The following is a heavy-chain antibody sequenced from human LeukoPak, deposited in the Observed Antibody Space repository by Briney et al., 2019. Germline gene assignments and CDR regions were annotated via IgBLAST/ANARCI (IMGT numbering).Heavy chain of an antibody. D-gene: IGHD2-21*02. V-gene: IGHV1-46*01. CDR3: ARDHYHKIHSVMVTAPDY. CDR1: GYTFTSYY. CDR2: INPTGGST. Sequence: ASVKVSCKVSGYTFTSYYMHWVRQAPGEGLEWMGIINPTGGSTSYAQKFQGRVTMTRDTSTSTVYMELSSLRSEDTAVYYCARDHYHKIHSVMVTAPDYWGQGTLVIVSS. J-gene: IGHJ4*02.